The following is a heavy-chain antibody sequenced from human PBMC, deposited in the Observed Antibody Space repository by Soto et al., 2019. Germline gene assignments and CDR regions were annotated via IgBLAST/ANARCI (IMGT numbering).Heavy chain of an antibody. V-gene: IGHV3-48*02. CDR1: GFTFSTYS. CDR2: ISSSGGTI. CDR3: ARLSVRYCSGGSCSQLDY. J-gene: IGHJ4*02. Sequence: PGGSLRLSCAASGFTFSTYSVNWVRQAPGKGLEWVSFISSSGGTIYYADSVKGRFTISRDNAKNSLYLQMNSLSDEDTAVYYCARLSVRYCSGGSCSQLDYWGQGTLVTVSS. D-gene: IGHD2-15*01.